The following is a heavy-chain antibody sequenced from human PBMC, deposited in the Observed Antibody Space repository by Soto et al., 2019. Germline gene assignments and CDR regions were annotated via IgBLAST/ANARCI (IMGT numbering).Heavy chain of an antibody. Sequence: EVQLVESGGGLVQSGGSLRLSCAVSGFTFSSFWMSWVRQAPGGGLEWVANIKEDGSEKYYVDSVKGRFTISRDNAENSLYLQMNSLIAEDTAVYYCQRDYLGFWGQGTLVTVSS. J-gene: IGHJ4*02. CDR1: GFTFSSFW. V-gene: IGHV3-7*04. CDR3: QRDYLGF. CDR2: IKEDGSEK.